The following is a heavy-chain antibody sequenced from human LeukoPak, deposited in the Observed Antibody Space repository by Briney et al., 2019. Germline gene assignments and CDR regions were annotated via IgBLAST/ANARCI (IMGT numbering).Heavy chain of an antibody. J-gene: IGHJ6*02. D-gene: IGHD5-12*01. CDR3: ARGGIVAGPYYGMDV. V-gene: IGHV1-46*01. CDR2: INPSGGST. CDR1: GYTFTSYY. Sequence: ASVKVSCKASGYTFTSYYMHWVRQAPGQGLEWMGIINPSGGSTSYAQKFQGRVTMTRDTSTSTVYMELSSLRSEDTAVYYCARGGIVAGPYYGMDVWGQGTTVTVSS.